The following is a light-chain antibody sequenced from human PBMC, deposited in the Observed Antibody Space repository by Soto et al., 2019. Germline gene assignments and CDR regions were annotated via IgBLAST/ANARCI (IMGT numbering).Light chain of an antibody. Sequence: QSALTQPASVSGSPGQSITISSTGTSSDVGGYNYVSWYQQHPGKAPKLMIYEVRNRPSGISNRFSGSKSGYTASLTISGLQAEDEADYYCSSYTSAGTLVFGGGTQLTVL. CDR1: SSDVGGYNY. J-gene: IGLJ2*01. CDR3: SSYTSAGTLV. V-gene: IGLV2-14*01. CDR2: EVR.